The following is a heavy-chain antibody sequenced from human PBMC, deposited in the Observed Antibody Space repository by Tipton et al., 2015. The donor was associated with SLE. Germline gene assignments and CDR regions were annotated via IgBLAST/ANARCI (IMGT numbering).Heavy chain of an antibody. V-gene: IGHV4-59*11. CDR2: IYYSGST. CDR3: ARVIAAAVPTPYFDY. J-gene: IGHJ4*02. Sequence: TLSLTCTVSGGPISSHYWSWIRQPPGKGLEWIGYIYYSGSTNYNPSLKSRVTISVDTSKNQFSLKLSSVTAADTAVYYCARVIAAAVPTPYFDYWGQGTLVTVSS. CDR1: GGPISSHY. D-gene: IGHD6-13*01.